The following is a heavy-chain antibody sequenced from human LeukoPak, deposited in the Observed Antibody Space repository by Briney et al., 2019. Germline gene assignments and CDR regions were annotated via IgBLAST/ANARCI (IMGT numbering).Heavy chain of an antibody. V-gene: IGHV3-21*01. CDR3: AREAGPPRDGYNCDY. CDR1: GFTFSSYS. D-gene: IGHD5-24*01. J-gene: IGHJ4*02. Sequence: PGGSLRLSCAASGFTFSSYSMNWVRQAPGKGLEWVSSISSSSSYIYYADSVKGRFTISRDNAKNSLYLQMNSLRAEDTAVYYCAREAGPPRDGYNCDYWGQGTLVTVSS. CDR2: ISSSSSYI.